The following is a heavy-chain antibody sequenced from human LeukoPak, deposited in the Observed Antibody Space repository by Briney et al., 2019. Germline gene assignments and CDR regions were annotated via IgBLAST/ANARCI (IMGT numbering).Heavy chain of an antibody. CDR1: GFIFRNYW. CDR3: SRALEV. J-gene: IGHJ6*04. V-gene: IGHV3-7*01. CDR2: INQVGSEE. Sequence: PGGSLRLSCEVSGFIFRNYWMDWVRQAPGRGLEWVANINQVGSEEHFVESVKGRFTVFRDNAKSSLYLQMNNLRAEDTGVYYCSRALEVGGKGTTVTVSS.